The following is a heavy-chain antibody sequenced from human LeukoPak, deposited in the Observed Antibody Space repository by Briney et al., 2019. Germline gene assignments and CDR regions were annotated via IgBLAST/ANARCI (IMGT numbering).Heavy chain of an antibody. J-gene: IGHJ3*02. CDR1: GFTFRSYS. D-gene: IGHD3-22*01. CDR2: ISSSSSTI. V-gene: IGHV3-48*02. Sequence: GGSLRLSCEASGFTFRSYSMNWVRQAPGKGLEWVSYISSSSSTIYYADSVKGRFTISRDNAKNSLYLQMNSLRDEDTAVYYCARAKMFYYEGGTYYHAFDIWGQGTMVTVSS. CDR3: ARAKMFYYEGGTYYHAFDI.